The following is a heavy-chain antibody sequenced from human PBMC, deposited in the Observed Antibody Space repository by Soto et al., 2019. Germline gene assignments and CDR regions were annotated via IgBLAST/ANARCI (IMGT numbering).Heavy chain of an antibody. D-gene: IGHD3-16*01. Sequence: QVHLVESGGGVVQPGRSLRLSCAASGFTFSSYAMHWVRQAPGKGLEWVAVISYDGSVKYYADSVKGRFTISRDNSKNTLYLQMNSLRAGDTAVYYCASAYEGDYFDYWGQGTLVTVSS. J-gene: IGHJ4*02. CDR1: GFTFSSYA. CDR2: ISYDGSVK. CDR3: ASAYEGDYFDY. V-gene: IGHV3-30-3*01.